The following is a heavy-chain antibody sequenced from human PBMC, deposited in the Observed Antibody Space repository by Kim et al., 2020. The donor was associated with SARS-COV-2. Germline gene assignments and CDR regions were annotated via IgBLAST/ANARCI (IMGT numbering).Heavy chain of an antibody. D-gene: IGHD6-19*01. V-gene: IGHV4-39*07. CDR2: IYYSGST. CDR3: ARDHSSGWSTYYYYGMDV. CDR1: GGSISSSSYY. Sequence: SETLSLTCTVSGGSISSSSYYWGWIRQPPGKGLEWIGSIYYSGSTYYNPSLKSRVTISVDTSKNQFSLKLSSVTAADTAVYYCARDHSSGWSTYYYYGMDVWGQGTTVTVSS. J-gene: IGHJ6*02.